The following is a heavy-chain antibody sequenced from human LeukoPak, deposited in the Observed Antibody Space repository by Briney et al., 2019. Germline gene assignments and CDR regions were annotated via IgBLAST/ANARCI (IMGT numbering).Heavy chain of an antibody. CDR3: AKDLGPYYFDY. J-gene: IGHJ4*02. D-gene: IGHD7-27*01. CDR1: GFTFSNYA. CDR2: ISGGGVST. Sequence: GGSLRLSCAASGFTFSNYAMSWVRQAPGKGLEWVSAISGGGVSTYYADSVKGRSTISRDNSKNTLYLQMNSLRAEDTAVYYCAKDLGPYYFDYWGQGTLVTVSS. V-gene: IGHV3-23*01.